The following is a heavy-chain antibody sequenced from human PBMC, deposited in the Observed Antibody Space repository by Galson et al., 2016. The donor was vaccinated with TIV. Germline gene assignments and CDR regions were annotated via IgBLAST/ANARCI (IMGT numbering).Heavy chain of an antibody. V-gene: IGHV5-51*01. J-gene: IGHJ6*02. D-gene: IGHD1-1*01. CDR3: ARRGREETNEGGLDV. Sequence: QSGAEVKKPGESLKISCKGSGYSFTGSWIDRVRQVPGKGLEWMGVTYPGDSDTKYSPAFHGHVTISVDTSIRTAFLEWSSLKASDTAIYYCARRGREETNEGGLDVWGQGTTVTVSS. CDR1: GYSFTGSW. CDR2: TYPGDSDT.